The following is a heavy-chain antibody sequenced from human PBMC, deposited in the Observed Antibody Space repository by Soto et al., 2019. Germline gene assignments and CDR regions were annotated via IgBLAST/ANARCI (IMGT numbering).Heavy chain of an antibody. V-gene: IGHV3-48*01. Sequence: PGGSLRLSCTASGFTFSNYNMNWVRQAPGKGLEWVSYISSSSSSIYYADSVKGRFTISRDNAKNSLYLQMHSLRAEDAAIYYCARRATIDGLDVWGPGTTVTVSS. CDR3: ARRATIDGLDV. CDR2: ISSSSSSI. J-gene: IGHJ6*02. D-gene: IGHD1-26*01. CDR1: GFTFSNYN.